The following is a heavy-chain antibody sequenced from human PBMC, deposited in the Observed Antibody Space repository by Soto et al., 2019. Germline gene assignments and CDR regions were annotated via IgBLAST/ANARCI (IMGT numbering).Heavy chain of an antibody. Sequence: QVQLVQSGAEVKQPGSSVKVSCKASGGTFSNHAISWVRQAPGQGLEWVGGIIPMFPTADYAQRFQGRVTITADDSTTTVYMELSGLRSEDTAMYYCARDDAXXXXGDCYRYFYYGMDVWGQGTTVTVSS. J-gene: IGHJ6*02. CDR1: GGTFSNHA. CDR3: ARDDAXXXXGDCYRYFYYGMDV. D-gene: IGHD2-21*02. CDR2: IIPMFPTA. V-gene: IGHV1-69*01.